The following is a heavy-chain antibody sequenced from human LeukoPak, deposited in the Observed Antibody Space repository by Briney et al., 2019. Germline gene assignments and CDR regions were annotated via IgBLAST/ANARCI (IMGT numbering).Heavy chain of an antibody. CDR3: ARGTYDILTGNADYAFDI. J-gene: IGHJ3*02. D-gene: IGHD3-9*01. Sequence: SDTLSLTCTVSGGSISSYYWSWMRPPAGKGLEWIGRIYTSGSTNYNPSLKSRVTMSVDTSKNQFSLKLSSVTAADTAVYYCARGTYDILTGNADYAFDIWGQGTMVTVSS. CDR2: IYTSGST. CDR1: GGSISSYY. V-gene: IGHV4-4*07.